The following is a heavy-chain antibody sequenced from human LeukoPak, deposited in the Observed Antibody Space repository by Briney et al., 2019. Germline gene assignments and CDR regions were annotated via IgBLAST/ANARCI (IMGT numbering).Heavy chain of an antibody. CDR1: GYVFSTSW. CDR3: ARRIYYGDYGFDY. CDR2: IYPGDSDT. V-gene: IGHV5-51*01. Sequence: GESLKISCKGSGYVFSTSWIGWARQKPGKGLEWMGIIYPGDSDTTYSPSFQGQVTISVDKSSSIVYLHWSSLKASDTAMYYCARRIYYGDYGFDYWGQGTLVTVSS. J-gene: IGHJ4*02. D-gene: IGHD4-17*01.